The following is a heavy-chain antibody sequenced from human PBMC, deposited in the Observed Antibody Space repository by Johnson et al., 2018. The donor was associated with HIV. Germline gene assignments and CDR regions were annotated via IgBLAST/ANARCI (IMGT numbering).Heavy chain of an antibody. Sequence: QVQLVESGGGVVQPGRSLRLSCAASGFTFSTYAIHWVRQSPGYGLEWVAVISSDASEKYYADSVKGRFTISRDDSKNTLYLQMNSLKTEDTAVYYCTTDLASDAFDIWGQGTMVTVSS. J-gene: IGHJ3*02. CDR3: TTDLASDAFDI. V-gene: IGHV3-30*04. CDR1: GFTFSTYA. CDR2: ISSDASEK.